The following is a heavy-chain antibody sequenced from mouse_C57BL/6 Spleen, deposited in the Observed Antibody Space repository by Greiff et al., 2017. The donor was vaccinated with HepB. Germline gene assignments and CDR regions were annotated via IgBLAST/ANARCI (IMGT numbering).Heavy chain of an antibody. CDR1: GYSITSGYY. D-gene: IGHD1-1*01. J-gene: IGHJ2*01. V-gene: IGHV3-6*01. Sequence: VQLKESGPGLVKPSQSLSLTCSVTGYSITSGYYWNWIRQFPGNKLEWMGYISYDGSNNYNPSLKNRISITRDTSKNQFFLKLNSVTTEDTATYYCARVLLRSLYFGYWGQGTTLTVSS. CDR2: ISYDGSN. CDR3: ARVLLRSLYFGY.